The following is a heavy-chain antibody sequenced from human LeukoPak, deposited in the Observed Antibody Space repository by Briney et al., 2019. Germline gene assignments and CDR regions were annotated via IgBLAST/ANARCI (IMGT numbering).Heavy chain of an antibody. CDR3: ARGSGTYDFDY. Sequence: ASVKVSCKPSGYTFTGYYMHWVRQAPRQRLEWMAWINAKSGGTNYAQKFQGRITVSRDTYISTAYMELSRVRSDDTAVYYCARGSGTYDFDYWGQGILVTVSS. V-gene: IGHV1-2*02. CDR2: INAKSGGT. CDR1: GYTFTGYY. J-gene: IGHJ4*02. D-gene: IGHD1-26*01.